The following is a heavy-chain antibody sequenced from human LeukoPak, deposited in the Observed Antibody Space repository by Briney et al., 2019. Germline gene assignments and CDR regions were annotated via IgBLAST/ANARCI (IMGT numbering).Heavy chain of an antibody. CDR2: ISYDGSNK. J-gene: IGHJ4*02. V-gene: IGHV3-30*04. Sequence: QPGGSLRLSCAASGFTFSSYAIHWVRQAPGKGLEWVAVISYDGSNKYYADSVKGRFTISRDTSKNALYLQMNSLRAEDTAVYYCARDTGGSWPDYFDYWGQGTLVTVSS. CDR1: GFTFSSYA. D-gene: IGHD2-15*01. CDR3: ARDTGGSWPDYFDY.